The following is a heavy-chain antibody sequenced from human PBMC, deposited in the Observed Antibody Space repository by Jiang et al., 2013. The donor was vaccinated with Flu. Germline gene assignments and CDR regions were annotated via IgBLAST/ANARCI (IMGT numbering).Heavy chain of an antibody. V-gene: IGHV3-23*01. CDR2: IGGSGDST. CDR3: AQGANCGGDCFALFDN. D-gene: IGHD2-21*02. CDR1: GFTFSSFT. J-gene: IGHJ4*02. Sequence: VQLLESGGGLVQPGGSLRLSCTASGFTFSSFTMSWVRQAPGKGLEWVSQIGGSGDSTYYADSVKGRFTISRDNSKNTLYLQMNSLRADDTAIYYCAQGANCGGDCFALFDNWGQGTLVTVSS.